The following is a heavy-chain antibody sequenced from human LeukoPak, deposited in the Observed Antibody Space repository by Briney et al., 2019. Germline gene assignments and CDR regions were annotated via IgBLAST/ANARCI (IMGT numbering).Heavy chain of an antibody. Sequence: SQTLSLTCTVSGGSISSGGYYWRWIRQHPGEGLEWIGYSYYSGSTYYNPSLKSRVTISIDTSKNQFSLKLSSVTAADTAVYFCARAMPDYDDSGPFDYWGQGTLVTVSS. V-gene: IGHV4-31*03. CDR2: SYYSGST. J-gene: IGHJ4*02. D-gene: IGHD3-22*01. CDR3: ARAMPDYDDSGPFDY. CDR1: GGSISSGGYY.